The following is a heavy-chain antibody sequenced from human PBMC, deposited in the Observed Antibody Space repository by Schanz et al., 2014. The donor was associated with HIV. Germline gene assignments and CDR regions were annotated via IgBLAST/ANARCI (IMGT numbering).Heavy chain of an antibody. CDR2: ISYDGSNK. J-gene: IGHJ4*02. CDR1: GFIFRDYA. D-gene: IGHD5-12*01. Sequence: QVQLVESGGGVVQPGRSLRLSCAGSGFIFRDYALHWVRQAPGKGLEWVAVISYDGSNKYYGDSSKGRFTISRDNSKNTLYLQMNSLRAEDTAVYYCAKDLGGFSAYEAYTSGRGYWGQGTLVIVSS. V-gene: IGHV3-30*04. CDR3: AKDLGGFSAYEAYTSGRGY.